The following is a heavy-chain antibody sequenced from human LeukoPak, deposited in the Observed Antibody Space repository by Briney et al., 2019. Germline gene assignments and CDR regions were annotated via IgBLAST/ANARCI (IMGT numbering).Heavy chain of an antibody. CDR3: ARWGGWYGPGSYYYGMDV. Sequence: GASVSVSCKASGYTFTGYYMHWVRQAPGQGLEWMGWINPNSGGTNYAEKFQGRVTMTRDTSISTAYMELSRLRSDDTAVYYCARWGGWYGPGSYYYGMDVWGQGPTVTVSS. J-gene: IGHJ6*02. V-gene: IGHV1-2*02. D-gene: IGHD6-19*01. CDR1: GYTFTGYY. CDR2: INPNSGGT.